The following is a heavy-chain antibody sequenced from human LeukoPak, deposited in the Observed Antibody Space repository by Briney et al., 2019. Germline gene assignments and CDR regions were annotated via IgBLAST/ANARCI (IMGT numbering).Heavy chain of an antibody. D-gene: IGHD2-21*02. CDR1: GFTFSSSA. CDR3: ANSAYCGGDSYLGVFDY. CDR2: ISGSGDST. Sequence: GGSLRLSCAASGFTFSSSAMSWVRQAPGKGLEWVSSISGSGDSTYYADSVKGRFTISRDNSKNTLYLQMNSLRAEDTAVYYCANSAYCGGDSYLGVFDYWGQGTLVTVSS. V-gene: IGHV3-23*01. J-gene: IGHJ4*02.